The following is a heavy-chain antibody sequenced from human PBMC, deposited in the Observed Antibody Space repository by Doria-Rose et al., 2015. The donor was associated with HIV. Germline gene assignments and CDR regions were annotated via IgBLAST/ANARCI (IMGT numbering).Heavy chain of an antibody. CDR2: TYYTGTS. D-gene: IGHD3-3*01. CDR3: ARMGSYRELDD. CDR1: GASVSSRGYY. J-gene: IGHJ4*02. Sequence: QVQLQQWGPGLVKPSETLSLTCSVSGASVSSRGYYWNWIRQVPGKGLESLGYTYYTGTSDYSPSLKSRLNMAVDTSKNQFSLKLSFVTVADTAVYYCARMGSYRELDDLGQGARVSVSA. V-gene: IGHV4-31*03.